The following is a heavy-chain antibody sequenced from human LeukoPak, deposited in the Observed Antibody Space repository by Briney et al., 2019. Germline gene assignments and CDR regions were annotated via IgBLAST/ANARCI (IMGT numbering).Heavy chain of an antibody. Sequence: KPSETLSLTCTVSGASISGYYWSWIRQPPGRGLEWIGYIYYSGSTNYNPSLKSRVTMSVDTSKNQFSLKLSSVTAADTAVYYCARGAKTYGSGSYYRTFDYWGQGTLVTVSS. D-gene: IGHD3-10*01. J-gene: IGHJ4*02. CDR2: IYYSGST. CDR3: ARGAKTYGSGSYYRTFDY. CDR1: GASISGYY. V-gene: IGHV4-59*12.